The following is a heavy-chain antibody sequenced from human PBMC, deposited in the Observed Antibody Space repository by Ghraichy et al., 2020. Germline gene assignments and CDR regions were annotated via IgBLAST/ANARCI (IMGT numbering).Heavy chain of an antibody. D-gene: IGHD2-8*02. Sequence: GGSLRLSCRASGFTFSGNAMRWVRQAPGRGLEWVAGVGGGDGSTHYADSVRGRFTISRDDFKNTLYLQMNSLRPEDTAVYYCAKDLFWWCANDYWGQGTLVTVAS. CDR1: GFTFSGNA. CDR3: AKDLFWWCANDY. V-gene: IGHV3-23*01. J-gene: IGHJ4*02. CDR2: VGGGDGST.